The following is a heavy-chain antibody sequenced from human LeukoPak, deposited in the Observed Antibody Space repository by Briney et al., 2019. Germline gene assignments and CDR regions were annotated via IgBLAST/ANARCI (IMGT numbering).Heavy chain of an antibody. V-gene: IGHV1-69*05. D-gene: IGHD3-3*01. J-gene: IGHJ5*02. Sequence: SVKVSCKASGGTFSTFSIGWVRQAPGQGPEWMGGIIPMFRKPNYAQKFQGRVTISTDESTTTAYMELRSLRSEDTAVYYCATITVPGSPSAPGLEWCQYNWFDPWGQGTLVTVSS. CDR3: ATITVPGSPSAPGLEWCQYNWFDP. CDR2: IIPMFRKP. CDR1: GGTFSTFS.